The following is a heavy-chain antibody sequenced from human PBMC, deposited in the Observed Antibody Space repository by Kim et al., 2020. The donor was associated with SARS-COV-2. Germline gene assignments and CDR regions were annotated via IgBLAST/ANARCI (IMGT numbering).Heavy chain of an antibody. CDR3: ARVRIRFANYTAD. V-gene: IGHV6-1*01. J-gene: IGHJ4*02. D-gene: IGHD3-3*01. Sequence: YAVSVKSRITINPDTSKNQFSLQLNSVTPEDTAVYYCARVRIRFANYTADWGQGTLVTVSS.